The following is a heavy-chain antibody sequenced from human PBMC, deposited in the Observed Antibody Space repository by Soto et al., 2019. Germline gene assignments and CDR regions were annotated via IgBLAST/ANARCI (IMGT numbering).Heavy chain of an antibody. CDR2: ISAYNGNT. CDR3: ARVVGALGHWFDP. CDR1: GYTFTSYG. V-gene: IGHV1-18*01. J-gene: IGHJ5*02. Sequence: QVQLVQSGAEVKKPGASVKVSCKASGYTFTSYGISWVRQAPGQGLEWMGRISAYNGNTNYAQKLQGRVTMTTDTXTSKAYMELRRLRSDDTAVYYCARVVGALGHWFDPWGQGTLVTVSS. D-gene: IGHD1-26*01.